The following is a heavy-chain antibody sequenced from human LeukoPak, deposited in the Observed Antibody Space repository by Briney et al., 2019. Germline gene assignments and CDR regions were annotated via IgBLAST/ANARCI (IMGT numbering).Heavy chain of an antibody. J-gene: IGHJ4*02. CDR3: ARDRTYHSDFTAYYFSPPLQQY. V-gene: IGHV3-23*01. CDR1: GFPFSTHA. CDR2: IFGSTGST. Sequence: SGGSLRLSCVASGFPFSTHAMSWVRQAPGKGLEWVSSIFGSTGSTYYADSVKGRVTVSRDNSRNTVYLQMNSLRGEDTAVYYCARDRTYHSDFTAYYFSPPLQQYWGQGTLVTVSS. D-gene: IGHD3-22*01.